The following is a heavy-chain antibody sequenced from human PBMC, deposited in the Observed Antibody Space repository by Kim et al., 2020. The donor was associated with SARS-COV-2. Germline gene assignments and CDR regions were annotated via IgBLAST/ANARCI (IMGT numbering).Heavy chain of an antibody. V-gene: IGHV3-30-3*01. CDR2: ILYDGSNN. CDR1: GFSFKNYA. Sequence: GGSLRLSCAASGFSFKNYAMHWVRQAPGKGLEWVAIILYDGSNNYYADSVKGRFSISRDNSKNTLYLQMNSLRAADTAVYYCATDGDYYGSGSYFDYWGQGTLVTVSS. J-gene: IGHJ4*02. CDR3: ATDGDYYGSGSYFDY. D-gene: IGHD3-10*01.